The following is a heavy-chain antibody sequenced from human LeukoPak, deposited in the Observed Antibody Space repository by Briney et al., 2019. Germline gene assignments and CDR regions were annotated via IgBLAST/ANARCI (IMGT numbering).Heavy chain of an antibody. CDR3: ARDQDSGYDLDY. V-gene: IGHV4-38-2*02. CDR1: GYSISSGYY. J-gene: IGHJ4*02. D-gene: IGHD5-12*01. CDR2: IYHSGTT. Sequence: SETLSLTCTVSGYSISSGYYWGWIRQPPGKGLEWIGSIYHSGTTYYNPSLKSRVTISVDTSKNQFSLKLSSVTAADTAVYYCARDQDSGYDLDYWGQGTLVTVSS.